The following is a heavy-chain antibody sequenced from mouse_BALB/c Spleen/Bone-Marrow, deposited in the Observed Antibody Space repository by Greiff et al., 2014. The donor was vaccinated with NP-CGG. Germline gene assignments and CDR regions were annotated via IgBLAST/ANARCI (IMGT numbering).Heavy chain of an antibody. V-gene: IGHV1S130*01. CDR1: GYTFTSSR. D-gene: IGHD1-2*01. CDR2: IHPNSGNT. Sequence: QVQLQQSGSVLVRPGASVKLSCKASGYTFTSSRMHWAKQRPGQGLEWIGEIHPNSGNTNYNEKFKGKATLTVDTSSSTAYVDLSSLTSEDSAVYYCARSTTATYFDVWGAGTTVTVSS. J-gene: IGHJ1*01. CDR3: ARSTTATYFDV.